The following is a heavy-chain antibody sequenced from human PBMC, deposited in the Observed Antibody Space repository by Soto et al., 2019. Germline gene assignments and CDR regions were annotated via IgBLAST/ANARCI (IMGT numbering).Heavy chain of an antibody. V-gene: IGHV4-31*03. CDR2: IYYSGST. CDR3: ARVSNGGNSYYFDY. Sequence: SETLSLTCTVSGGSISSGGYYWSWIRQHPGKGLEWIGYIYYSGSTYYNPSLKSRVTISVDTSKNQFSLKLSSVTAADTAVYYCARVSNGGNSYYFDYWGQGTLVTVPS. D-gene: IGHD2-21*02. CDR1: GGSISSGGYY. J-gene: IGHJ4*02.